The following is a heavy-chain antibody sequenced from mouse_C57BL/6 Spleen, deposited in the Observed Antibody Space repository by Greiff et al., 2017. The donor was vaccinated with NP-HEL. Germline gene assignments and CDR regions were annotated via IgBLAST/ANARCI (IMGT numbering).Heavy chain of an antibody. D-gene: IGHD1-1*01. V-gene: IGHV5-17*01. J-gene: IGHJ4*01. CDR2: ISSGSSTI. CDR1: GFTFSDYG. CDR3: ARITTGVASPYAMDY. Sequence: EVNLVESGGGLVKPGGSLKLSCAASGFTFSDYGMHWVRQAPEKGLEWVAYISSGSSTIYYADTVKGRFTISRDNAKNTLFLQMTSLRSEDTAMYYCARITTGVASPYAMDYGGQGTSVTVSS.